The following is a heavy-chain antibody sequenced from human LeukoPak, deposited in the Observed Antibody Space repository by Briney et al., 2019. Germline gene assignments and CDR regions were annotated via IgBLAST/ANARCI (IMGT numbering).Heavy chain of an antibody. Sequence: SETLSLTCSVSGASISGYYWSWIRQPPGKGLEWFGHIYYSGSATYNPSLKSRVTISVDTSKNQFSLKLSSVTAADTAVYYCARCLSRCNNGFDIWGQGTMVTVSS. V-gene: IGHV4-59*01. CDR3: ARCLSRCNNGFDI. CDR1: GASISGYY. CDR2: IYYSGSA. D-gene: IGHD2/OR15-2a*01. J-gene: IGHJ3*02.